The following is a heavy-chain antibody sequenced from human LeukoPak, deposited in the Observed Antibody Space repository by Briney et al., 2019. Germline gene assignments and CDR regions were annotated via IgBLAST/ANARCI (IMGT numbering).Heavy chain of an antibody. CDR2: IYHSGST. CDR3: ARDQCSSSSCSVYNWFDP. D-gene: IGHD6-13*01. Sequence: SGTLSLTCAVSGGSISSSNWWSWVRQPPGKGLEWIGEIYHSGSTNYNPSLKSRVTISVDKSKNQFSLKLSSVTAADTAVYYCARDQCSSSSCSVYNWFDPWGQGTLVTVSS. V-gene: IGHV4-4*02. CDR1: GGSISSSNW. J-gene: IGHJ5*02.